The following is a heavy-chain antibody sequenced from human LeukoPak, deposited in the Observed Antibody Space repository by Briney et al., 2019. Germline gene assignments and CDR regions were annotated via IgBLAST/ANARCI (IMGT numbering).Heavy chain of an antibody. V-gene: IGHV1-8*02. CDR1: GYTFTSYG. J-gene: IGHJ4*02. Sequence: ASVKVSCKASGYTFTSYGISWVRQAPGQGLEWMGWMSPNSGNTGYAQKFQGRVTMTRDTSIGTAYLELSSLRSEDSAVYYCVRTPPNWGADFWGQGTLVTVSS. D-gene: IGHD7-27*01. CDR2: MSPNSGNT. CDR3: VRTPPNWGADF.